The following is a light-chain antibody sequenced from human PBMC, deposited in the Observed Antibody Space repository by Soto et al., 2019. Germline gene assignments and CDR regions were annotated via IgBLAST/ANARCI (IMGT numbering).Light chain of an antibody. Sequence: QSVLTQSPSASASLGASVKLTCTLSSGHSNYAIAWHQQQPEKGPRYLMKLNSDGSHSKGDGIPDRFSGSSSGAERYLTISSLQSEDEADYYCQTWVTGIHVVFGGGTNLTVL. J-gene: IGLJ2*01. CDR1: SGHSNYA. CDR3: QTWVTGIHVV. CDR2: LNSDGSH. V-gene: IGLV4-69*01.